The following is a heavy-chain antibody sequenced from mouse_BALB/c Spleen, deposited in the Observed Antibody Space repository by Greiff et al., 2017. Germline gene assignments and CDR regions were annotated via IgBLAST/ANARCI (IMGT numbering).Heavy chain of an antibody. V-gene: IGHV5-6*01. CDR3: ARGDYYGSPYYFDY. J-gene: IGHJ2*01. CDR2: ISSGGSYT. CDR1: GFTFSSYG. D-gene: IGHD1-1*01. Sequence: EVKLQESGGDLVKPGGSLKLSCAASGFTFSSYGMSWVRQTPDKRLEWVATISSGGSYTYYPDSVKGRFTISRDNAKNTLYLQMSSLKSEDTAMYYWARGDYYGSPYYFDYWGQGTTLTVSS.